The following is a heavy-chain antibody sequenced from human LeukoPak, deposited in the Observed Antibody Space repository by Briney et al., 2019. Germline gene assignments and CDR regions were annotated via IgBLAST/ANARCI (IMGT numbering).Heavy chain of an antibody. Sequence: PSGTLSLTCTVSGGSISSGDYYWSWIRQPPGKGLEWIGYIYYSGSTYYNPSLKSRVTISVDTSKNQFSLKLSSVTAADTAVYYCASHGRSGYFDYWGQGTLVTVSS. D-gene: IGHD3-22*01. CDR3: ASHGRSGYFDY. J-gene: IGHJ4*02. V-gene: IGHV4-30-4*01. CDR1: GGSISSGDYY. CDR2: IYYSGST.